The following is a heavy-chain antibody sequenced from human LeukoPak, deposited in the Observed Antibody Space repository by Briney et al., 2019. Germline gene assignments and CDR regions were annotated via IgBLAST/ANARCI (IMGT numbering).Heavy chain of an antibody. J-gene: IGHJ4*01. Sequence: GGSLRLSCTASGITFSDYYMNWIRQAPGKGLEWLSFISRGGSPIYYADSVKGRFTISRDNAKNSLYLQMNSLRVEDTAMYYCVINAGPPTDHWGQGALVTVSS. CDR3: VINAGPPTDH. CDR1: GITFSDYY. V-gene: IGHV3-11*04. CDR2: ISRGGSPI.